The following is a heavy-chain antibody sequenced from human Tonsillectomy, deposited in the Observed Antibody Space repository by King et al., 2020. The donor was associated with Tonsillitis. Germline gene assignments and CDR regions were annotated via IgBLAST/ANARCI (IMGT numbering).Heavy chain of an antibody. Sequence: VQLVESGGGLVQPGGSLRLSCEASGFTFSSHEMNWVRQAPGKGLEWVSYISESGSTTNYADSVKGRITISRDNAKNSLYLQMNSLRAEDTAVYYCARAPRTAAPYMDVWGKGTTVTVSS. D-gene: IGHD6-6*01. CDR3: ARAPRTAAPYMDV. CDR2: ISESGSTT. V-gene: IGHV3-48*03. J-gene: IGHJ6*04. CDR1: GFTFSSHE.